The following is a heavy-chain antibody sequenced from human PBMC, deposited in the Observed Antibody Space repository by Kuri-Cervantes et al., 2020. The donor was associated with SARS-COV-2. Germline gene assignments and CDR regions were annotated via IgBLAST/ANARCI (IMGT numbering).Heavy chain of an antibody. CDR2: IKQDGSEK. D-gene: IGHD1-26*01. CDR1: GFTFSSYW. V-gene: IGHV3-7*02. J-gene: IGHJ4*02. CDR3: ARGFRGGSYPIMDDY. Sequence: GESLKISCAASGFTFSSYWMSWVRQAPGKGLEWVANIKQDGSEKYYVDSVKGRFTISRGNAKNSLYLQMNSLRAEDTAVYYCARGFRGGSYPIMDDYWGQGTLVTVSS.